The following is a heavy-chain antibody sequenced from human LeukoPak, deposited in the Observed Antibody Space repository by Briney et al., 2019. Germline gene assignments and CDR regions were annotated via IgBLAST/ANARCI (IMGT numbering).Heavy chain of an antibody. CDR1: GFTFSSYS. CDR2: ISSSSSTI. J-gene: IGHJ4*02. Sequence: PGGSLRLSCAASGFTFSSYSMNWVRQAPGKGLEWVSYISSSSSTIYYADSVKGRFTISRDNAKNSLYLQMNSLRAEDTAVYYCARDKAEITDYWGQGTLVTVSS. D-gene: IGHD5-24*01. CDR3: ARDKAEITDY. V-gene: IGHV3-48*04.